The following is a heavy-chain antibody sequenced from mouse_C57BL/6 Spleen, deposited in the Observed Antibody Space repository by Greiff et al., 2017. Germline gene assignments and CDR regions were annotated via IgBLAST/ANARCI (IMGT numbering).Heavy chain of an antibody. V-gene: IGHV14-4*01. D-gene: IGHD1-1*01. CDR2: IDPENGDT. Sequence: VQLQQPGAELVRPGASVKLSCTASGYNIKDDYMHWVKQRPEQGLEWIGRIDPENGDTEYASKFQGKATITADTSSNTAYLQLSSLTSEDTAVYYCTPGYYGRNDWGQGTTLTVSS. CDR1: GYNIKDDY. CDR3: TPGYYGRND. J-gene: IGHJ2*01.